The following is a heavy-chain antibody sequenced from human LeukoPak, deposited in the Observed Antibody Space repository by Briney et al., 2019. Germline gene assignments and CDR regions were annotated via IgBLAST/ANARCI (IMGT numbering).Heavy chain of an antibody. CDR1: AASVTSYY. CDR3: ARALNDYYFYYMEV. CDR2: INHTAST. J-gene: IGHJ6*03. V-gene: IGHV4-34*01. Sequence: PSDTPSPTCTVSAASVTSYYCGSIRQPPGNGLEWVGEINHTASTNYNPSLKSRVTISVDTSKNQFCLKLSSVTAADTAVYYCARALNDYYFYYMEVWGKGTTVTISS.